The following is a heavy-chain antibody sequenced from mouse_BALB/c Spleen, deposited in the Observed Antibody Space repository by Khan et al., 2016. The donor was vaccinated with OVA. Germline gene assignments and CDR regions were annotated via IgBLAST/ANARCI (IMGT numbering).Heavy chain of an antibody. Sequence: QVQLQQSGPGLVAPSQSLSITCTVSGFSLTSYGVHWVRQPPGKGLEWLGVIWAGGSTNYNSALMSRLRICKDNSKIQCFVKMDSLQTYDTAMYYCARLEDIWGQGTTLTVSS. D-gene: IGHD1-3*01. J-gene: IGHJ2*01. CDR3: ARLEDI. CDR2: IWAGGST. V-gene: IGHV2-9*02. CDR1: GFSLTSYG.